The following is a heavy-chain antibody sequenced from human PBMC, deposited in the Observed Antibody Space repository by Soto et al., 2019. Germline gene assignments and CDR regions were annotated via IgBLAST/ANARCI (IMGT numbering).Heavy chain of an antibody. J-gene: IGHJ4*02. CDR3: ARDKTYYDFWSGYYLVY. CDR1: GFTFSSYS. CDR2: ISSSSSYI. D-gene: IGHD3-3*01. Sequence: PGGSLRLSCAASGFTFSSYSMNWVRQAPGKGLEWVSSISSSSSYIYYADSVKGRFTISRDNAKNSLYLQMNSLRAEDTAVYYCARDKTYYDFWSGYYLVYWGQGTLVTVSS. V-gene: IGHV3-21*01.